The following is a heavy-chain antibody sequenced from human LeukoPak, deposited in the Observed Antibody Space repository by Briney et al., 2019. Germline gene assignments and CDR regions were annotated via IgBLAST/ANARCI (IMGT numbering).Heavy chain of an antibody. CDR2: IWHDGKIK. D-gene: IGHD2-15*01. Sequence: PGRSLRLSCAGSGFSFSSYGVHWVRQAPGKGLEWVAVIWHDGKIKHYGDSVKGRFTISRDNSKNTLYLEMNSLRAEDTAVFYCARDRGSNDPIDYWGQGTLVTVSS. J-gene: IGHJ4*02. CDR1: GFSFSSYG. CDR3: ARDRGSNDPIDY. V-gene: IGHV3-33*01.